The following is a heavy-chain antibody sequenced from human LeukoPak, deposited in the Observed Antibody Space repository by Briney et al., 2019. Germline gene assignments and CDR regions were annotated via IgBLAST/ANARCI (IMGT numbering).Heavy chain of an antibody. Sequence: PGGSLRLSCAASGFTFSSYGMHWVRQAPGKGLEWVTFIRYDGSNKYYADSVKGRFTISRDNSKNTLYLRMNSLRAEDTAVYYCTRQAPGRLGELSLSYYFDYWGQGTLVTVSS. D-gene: IGHD3-16*02. V-gene: IGHV3-30*02. CDR2: IRYDGSNK. CDR3: TRQAPGRLGELSLSYYFDY. J-gene: IGHJ4*02. CDR1: GFTFSSYG.